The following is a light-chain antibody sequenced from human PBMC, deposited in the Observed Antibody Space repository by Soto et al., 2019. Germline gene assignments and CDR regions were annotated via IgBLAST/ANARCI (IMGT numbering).Light chain of an antibody. V-gene: IGLV4-69*01. Sequence: QPVLTQSPSASASLGASVKLTCILSSGHSSYAIAWHQQQPEKGPRYLMKLNSDGSHSKGDGIPDRFSGSSSGAERYLTISSLQSEDEADSYCQTWGTGIQVFGGGTKLTVL. CDR1: SGHSSYA. CDR2: LNSDGSH. J-gene: IGLJ2*01. CDR3: QTWGTGIQV.